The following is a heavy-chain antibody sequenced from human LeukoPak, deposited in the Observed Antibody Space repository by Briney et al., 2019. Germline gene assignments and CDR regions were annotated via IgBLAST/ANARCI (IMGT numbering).Heavy chain of an antibody. CDR1: GFTFSECA. Sequence: GGALRLSCAASGFTFSECAMSWVRQAPGKGLEWVSLISGSGRGTNYADFVEGGFTISRDNSKNTLYVQMNSLRDDDTDTYYCARRWGADISGLYFWCLDWGQGTVVAVSS. CDR2: ISGSGRGT. D-gene: IGHD6-19*01. V-gene: IGHV3-23*01. CDR3: ARRWGADISGLYFWCLD. J-gene: IGHJ4*02.